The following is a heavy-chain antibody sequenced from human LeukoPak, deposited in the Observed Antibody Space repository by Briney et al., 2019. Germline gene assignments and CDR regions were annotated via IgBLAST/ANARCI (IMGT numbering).Heavy chain of an antibody. CDR3: ARGGLLWFGESNYYYYGMDV. Sequence: SQTLSLTCAVSGGSISSGGYSWSWIRQPPGKGLEWIGYIYHSGSTYYNPSLKSRVTISVDRSKNQSSLKVSSVTAADTAVYYCARGGLLWFGESNYYYYGMDVWGQGTTVTVS. D-gene: IGHD3-10*01. J-gene: IGHJ6*02. CDR2: IYHSGST. CDR1: GGSISSGGYS. V-gene: IGHV4-30-2*01.